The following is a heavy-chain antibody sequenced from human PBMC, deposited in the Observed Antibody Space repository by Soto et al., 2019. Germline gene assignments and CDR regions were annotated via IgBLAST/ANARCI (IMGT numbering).Heavy chain of an antibody. CDR3: AKAGNRGRFGELISLYYYYGMDV. Sequence: QPGGSLRLSCAASGFTFSSYAMSGVRKAPGKGLEWVSAISGSGGSTYYADSVKGRFTISRDNSKNTLYLQMNSLRAEDTAVYYCAKAGNRGRFGELISLYYYYGMDVWGQGTTVTGS. D-gene: IGHD3-10*01. CDR1: GFTFSSYA. J-gene: IGHJ6*02. CDR2: ISGSGGST. V-gene: IGHV3-23*01.